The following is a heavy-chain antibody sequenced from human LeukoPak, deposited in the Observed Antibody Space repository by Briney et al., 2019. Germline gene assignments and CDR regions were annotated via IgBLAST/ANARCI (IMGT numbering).Heavy chain of an antibody. CDR1: GFTFSSYG. J-gene: IGHJ4*02. Sequence: PGGSLRLSCAASGFTFSSYGIHWVRQAPGKGLEWVAVVSSDGSIKYNADSVKGRFTISRDTSKNTVYLQMNSLGPEDTAFYYCARGYSSSWLGYFDYWGQGTLVTVSS. V-gene: IGHV3-30*03. CDR2: VSSDGSIK. CDR3: ARGYSSSWLGYFDY. D-gene: IGHD6-13*01.